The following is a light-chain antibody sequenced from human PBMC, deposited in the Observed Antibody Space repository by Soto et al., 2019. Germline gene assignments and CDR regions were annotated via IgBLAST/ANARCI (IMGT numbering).Light chain of an antibody. J-gene: IGLJ1*01. CDR2: DVS. CDR3: SSYTSSSRYV. CDR1: SSDVGGYNY. V-gene: IGLV2-14*01. Sequence: QSVLTQPASVSGSPGQSITISCTGTSSDVGGYNYVSWYQQHPGKAPKLMIYDVSSRPSGVSNRFSGSKSGNTASLTISGLQAEDEADYYCSSYTSSSRYVFGTGTKVT.